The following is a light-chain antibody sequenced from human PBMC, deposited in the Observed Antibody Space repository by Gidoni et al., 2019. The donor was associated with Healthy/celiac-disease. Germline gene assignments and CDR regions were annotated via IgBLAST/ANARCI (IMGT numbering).Light chain of an antibody. V-gene: IGKV4-1*01. Sequence: IVMPQSPDSLAVSLGERATINCKSSQSVLYSSNNKNYLAWYQQKPGQPPKLLIYWASTRESGVPDRFSGSGSGTDFTLTISSLQAEYVAVYYCQQYYSTPPTFGQGTKLEIK. CDR1: QSVLYSSNNKNY. CDR3: QQYYSTPPT. J-gene: IGKJ2*01. CDR2: WAS.